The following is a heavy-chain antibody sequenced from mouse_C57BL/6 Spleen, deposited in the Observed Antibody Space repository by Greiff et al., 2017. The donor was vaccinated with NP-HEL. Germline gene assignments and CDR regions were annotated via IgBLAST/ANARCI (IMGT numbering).Heavy chain of an antibody. V-gene: IGHV1-18*01. CDR3: ARDYYSSSHVGYFDV. CDR2: INPNNGGT. D-gene: IGHD1-1*01. CDR1: GYTFTDYN. J-gene: IGHJ1*03. Sequence: VQLQQSGPELVKPGASVKIPCKASGYTFTDYNLDWVKQSHGKSLEWIGDINPNNGGTIYNQKFKGKATLTVDKSSSTAYMELRSLTSEDTAVYYCARDYYSSSHVGYFDVWGTGTTVTVSS.